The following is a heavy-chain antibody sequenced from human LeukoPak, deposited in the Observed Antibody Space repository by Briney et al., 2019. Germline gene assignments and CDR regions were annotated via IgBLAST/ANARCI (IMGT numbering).Heavy chain of an antibody. CDR1: GGSISSSSYY. Sequence: PSETLSLTCTVSGGSISSSSYYWGWIRQPPGKGLEWIGSIYYSGSTYYNPSLKSRVTISVDTSKNQFSLKLSSVTAADTAVYYCARHVDYYGVSSYNWFDPWGQGTLVTVSS. J-gene: IGHJ5*02. V-gene: IGHV4-39*01. CDR2: IYYSGST. D-gene: IGHD3-10*01. CDR3: ARHVDYYGVSSYNWFDP.